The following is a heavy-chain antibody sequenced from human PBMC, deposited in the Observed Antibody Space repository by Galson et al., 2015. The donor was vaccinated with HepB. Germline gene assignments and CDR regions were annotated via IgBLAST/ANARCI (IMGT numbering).Heavy chain of an antibody. CDR3: AREFGWGPSDY. CDR1: GGSFSGYY. D-gene: IGHD6-19*01. V-gene: IGHV4-34*01. CDR2: INHSGST. J-gene: IGHJ4*03. Sequence: ETLSLTCAVYGGSFSGYYWNWIRQPPGKGLEWIGEINHSGSTNYNPSLKSRVTISVDTANNQFSLRLSSVTAADTAVYYGAREFGWGPSDYWGQGTTVTVSS.